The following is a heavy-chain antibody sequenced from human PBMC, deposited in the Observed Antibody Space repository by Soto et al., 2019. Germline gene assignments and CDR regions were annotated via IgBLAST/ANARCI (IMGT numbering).Heavy chain of an antibody. Sequence: PSETLSLTCTVCGGSVSSGNYYWSWIRQPPGKGLEWIGYFYYTGSINYNPSLKSRVTISIDASKNQFSLRLSSVTAADTAVYYCARGYGRNFDYWGQGTLVTVSS. CDR1: GGSVSSGNYY. D-gene: IGHD5-18*01. J-gene: IGHJ4*02. CDR2: FYYTGSI. CDR3: ARGYGRNFDY. V-gene: IGHV4-61*01.